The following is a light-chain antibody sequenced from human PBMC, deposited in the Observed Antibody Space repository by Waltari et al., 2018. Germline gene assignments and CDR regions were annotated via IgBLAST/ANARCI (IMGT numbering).Light chain of an antibody. CDR2: GAS. J-gene: IGKJ4*01. CDR3: QQYDISPLT. V-gene: IGKV3-20*01. Sequence: EIVLTQSPGTLSLSPGQIATLSCRASQTVRTTYLAWYQQKPGQAPTLVFYGASSRATGIPDRFSGSGSGTDFSLTISSLEPEDFAVYYCQQYDISPLTFGGGTKVEIK. CDR1: QTVRTTY.